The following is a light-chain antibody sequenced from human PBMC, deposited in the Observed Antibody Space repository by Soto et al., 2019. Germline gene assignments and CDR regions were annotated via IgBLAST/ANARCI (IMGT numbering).Light chain of an antibody. CDR1: QSIDRW. CDR2: DAS. Sequence: DIQLTQSPSTLSASVGDRVTITCRASQSIDRWLAWYQQKLGKAPELLIHDASSLESGVPSRLSGSGSGTEFTLTINSLQPDDFATYYCQQYNHYYSFGQGTKLEIK. J-gene: IGKJ2*03. V-gene: IGKV1-5*01. CDR3: QQYNHYYS.